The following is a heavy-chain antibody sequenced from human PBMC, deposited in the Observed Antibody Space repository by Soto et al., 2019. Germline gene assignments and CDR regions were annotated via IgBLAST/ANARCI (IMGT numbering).Heavy chain of an antibody. V-gene: IGHV1-3*01. J-gene: IGHJ6*02. Sequence: ASVKVSCKASGYTFNHYALHWVRQAPGQRLEWMGWISPGNANTKYSQKFQGRVTFTWDTSANTAYMELSSLRSEDTALYYCARDKITPGGHFYQFGIDVWGQGTTVTVS. D-gene: IGHD2-2*01. CDR2: ISPGNANT. CDR1: GYTFNHYA. CDR3: ARDKITPGGHFYQFGIDV.